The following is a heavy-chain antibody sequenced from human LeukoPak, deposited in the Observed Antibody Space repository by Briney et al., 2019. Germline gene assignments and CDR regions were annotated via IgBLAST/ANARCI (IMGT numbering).Heavy chain of an antibody. D-gene: IGHD3-10*01. CDR3: AKDGNYYGSGSYYNH. V-gene: IGHV3-9*01. J-gene: IGHJ5*02. CDR1: GFTFDDYA. CDR2: ISWNSGSI. Sequence: QPGRSLRLSCAASGFTFDDYAMHWVRQAPGKGLEWVSGISWNSGSIGYADSVKGRFTISRDNAKNSLYLQMNSLRAEDTALYYCAKDGNYYGSGSYYNHWGQGTLVTVSS.